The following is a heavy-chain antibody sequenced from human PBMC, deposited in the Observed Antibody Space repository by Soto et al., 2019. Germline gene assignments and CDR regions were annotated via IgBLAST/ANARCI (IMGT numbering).Heavy chain of an antibody. CDR2: ISYDGNNK. J-gene: IGHJ6*02. D-gene: IGHD2-15*01. Sequence: QVQLVESGGGVVQPGRSLRLSCAASGFTFSNYVMHWVRQAPGKGLEWVAVISYDGNNKYYAASVKGRFTISRDNSKNTLYLQMNSLRAEDTAVYYCARARCDGGRCYTLVGLRYGMDVWGQGATVTVSS. CDR1: GFTFSNYV. V-gene: IGHV3-30-3*01. CDR3: ARARCDGGRCYTLVGLRYGMDV.